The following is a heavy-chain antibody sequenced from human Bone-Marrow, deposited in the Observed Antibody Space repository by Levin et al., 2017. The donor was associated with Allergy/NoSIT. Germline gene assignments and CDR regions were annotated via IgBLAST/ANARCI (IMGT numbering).Heavy chain of an antibody. V-gene: IGHV3-23*01. J-gene: IGHJ4*02. CDR3: AKKSNMITFGGLISTAFDS. CDR1: GSTFNTYA. CDR2: ISGNGNTA. Sequence: GGSLRLSCTASGSTFNTYAMNWVRQAPGMGLEWVSVISGNGNTAYYADSVKGRFTISRDNSKNTVYLQMNSLRADDTAVYYCAKKSNMITFGGLISTAFDSWGQGGLVTVSS. D-gene: IGHD3-16*02.